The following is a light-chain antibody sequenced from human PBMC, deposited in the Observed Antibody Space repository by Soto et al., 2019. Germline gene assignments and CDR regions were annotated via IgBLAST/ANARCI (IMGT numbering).Light chain of an antibody. Sequence: EIVLTQSPGTLSLSPGERATLSCRASHSVSRTYLAWYQQKPGQAPRLLTYGTSDRATGTPDRFSGSGSGTDFTLTISRLEPEDSAVYYCQQFDDSVTFGQGTRLEIK. V-gene: IGKV3-20*01. J-gene: IGKJ5*01. CDR1: HSVSRTY. CDR2: GTS. CDR3: QQFDDSVT.